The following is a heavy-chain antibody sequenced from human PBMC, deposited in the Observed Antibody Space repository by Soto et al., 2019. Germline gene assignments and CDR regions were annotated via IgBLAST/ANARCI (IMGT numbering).Heavy chain of an antibody. CDR1: GGSISSGDYY. D-gene: IGHD4-17*01. Sequence: SETLSLTCTVSGGSISSGDYYWSWIRQPPGKGLEWIGYIYYSGSTYYNPSLKSRVTISVDTSKNQLSLKMSSVTAADTAVYYCAREDYGGNYDYWGQGTLVTVSS. CDR2: IYYSGST. J-gene: IGHJ4*02. V-gene: IGHV4-30-4*01. CDR3: AREDYGGNYDY.